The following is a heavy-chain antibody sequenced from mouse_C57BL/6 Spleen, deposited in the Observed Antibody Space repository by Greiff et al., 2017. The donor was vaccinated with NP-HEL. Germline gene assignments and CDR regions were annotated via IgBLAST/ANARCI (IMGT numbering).Heavy chain of an antibody. D-gene: IGHD1-1*01. CDR2: IHPNSGST. J-gene: IGHJ2*01. CDR3: ARRPPITTVVAKGFDY. CDR1: GYTFTSYW. V-gene: IGHV1-64*01. Sequence: VQLQQPGAELVKPGASVKLSCKASGYTFTSYWMHWVKQRPGQGLEWIGMIHPNSGSTNYNEKFKSKATLTVDKSSSTAYMQLSSLTSEDSAVYYCARRPPITTVVAKGFDYWGKGTTLTVSS.